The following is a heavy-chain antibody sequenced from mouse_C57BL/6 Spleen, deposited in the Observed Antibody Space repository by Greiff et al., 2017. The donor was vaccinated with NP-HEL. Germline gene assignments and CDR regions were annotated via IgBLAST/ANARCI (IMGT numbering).Heavy chain of an antibody. V-gene: IGHV1-15*01. J-gene: IGHJ3*01. CDR1: GYTFTDYE. CDR3: TREEGNGGYDGYYSFAY. Sequence: VQLQQSGAELVRPGASVTLSCKASGYTFTDYEMHWVKQTPVHGLEWIGAIDPETGGTAYNQKFKGKAILTADKSSSTAYMELRSLTSEDSAVYYWTREEGNGGYDGYYSFAYWGQGTLVTVSA. CDR2: IDPETGGT. D-gene: IGHD2-3*01.